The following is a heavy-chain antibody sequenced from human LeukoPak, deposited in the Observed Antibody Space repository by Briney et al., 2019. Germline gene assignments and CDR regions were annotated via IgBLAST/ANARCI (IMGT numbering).Heavy chain of an antibody. J-gene: IGHJ4*02. CDR3: AKDWARYRIEGAFDY. CDR1: GFTFDDYA. CDR2: ISGDAGSP. V-gene: IGHV3-43*02. Sequence: GGSLRLSCAASGFTFDDYAMHWVRQTPGKGLEWVSLISGDAGSPYYADSVKGRFTISRDNTKNSLYLQMNSLRTEDTALYYCAKDWARYRIEGAFDYWGQGTLLTVSS. D-gene: IGHD5-18*01.